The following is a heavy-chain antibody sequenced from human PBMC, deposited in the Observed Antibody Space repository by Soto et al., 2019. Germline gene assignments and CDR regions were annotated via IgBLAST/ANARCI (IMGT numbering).Heavy chain of an antibody. D-gene: IGHD3-9*01. Sequence: GGSLRLSCAASGFTFRSFTMNWVRQAPGKGLEWVSTISSNSAYIYYTDALRGRFTISRDNAKNSLHLQMNSLRAEDTAVYYCARERAYYDILTGYYLFDYWGQGTLVTVSS. CDR1: GFTFRSFT. CDR3: ARERAYYDILTGYYLFDY. CDR2: ISSNSAYI. J-gene: IGHJ4*02. V-gene: IGHV3-21*01.